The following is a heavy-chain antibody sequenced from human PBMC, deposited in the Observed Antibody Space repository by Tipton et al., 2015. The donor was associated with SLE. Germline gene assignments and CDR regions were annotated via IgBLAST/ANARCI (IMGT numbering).Heavy chain of an antibody. Sequence: TLSLTCAVSGGSINSGDYSWSWIRRPPGKGLEWIGYIFRSGNAYYNPSLKSRVTISLDMSTNQFSLRLDSATAADTAVYYCARVHFIFGGMDVWGNGTTVTVSS. V-gene: IGHV4-30-2*01. D-gene: IGHD3-3*01. CDR2: IFRSGNA. J-gene: IGHJ6*04. CDR1: GGSINSGDYS. CDR3: ARVHFIFGGMDV.